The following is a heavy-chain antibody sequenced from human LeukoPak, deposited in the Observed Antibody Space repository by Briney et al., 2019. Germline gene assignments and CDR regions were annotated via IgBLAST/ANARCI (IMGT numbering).Heavy chain of an antibody. CDR2: INHSGST. Sequence: SETLSLTCAVYGGSFSGYYWSWIRQPPGKGLEWIGEINHSGSTNYNPSLKSRVTISVDTSKNQFSLKLSSVTAADTAVYYCARCGYYYMDVWGKGTTVTVSS. D-gene: IGHD2-21*01. CDR3: ARCGYYYMDV. CDR1: GGSFSGYY. J-gene: IGHJ6*03. V-gene: IGHV4-34*01.